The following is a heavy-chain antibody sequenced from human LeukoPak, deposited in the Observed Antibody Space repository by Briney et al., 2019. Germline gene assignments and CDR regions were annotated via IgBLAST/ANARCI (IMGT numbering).Heavy chain of an antibody. CDR2: IKQDGSEK. Sequence: GGSLRLSCAASGFIFSSYGRHWVRQAPGKGLEWVANIKQDGSEKYYVDSVKGRFTISRDNAKNSLYLQMNSLRAEDTAVYSCARDLYRIVVVPHYFDYWGQGTLVTVSS. CDR3: ARDLYRIVVVPHYFDY. J-gene: IGHJ4*02. V-gene: IGHV3-7*01. CDR1: GFIFSSYG. D-gene: IGHD3-22*01.